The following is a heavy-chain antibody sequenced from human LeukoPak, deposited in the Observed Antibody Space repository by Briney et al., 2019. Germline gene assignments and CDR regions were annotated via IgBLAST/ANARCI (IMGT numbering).Heavy chain of an antibody. V-gene: IGHV1-69*06. CDR1: GGTFSSYA. Sequence: GASVKVSCKASGGTFSSYAISWVRQAPRQGLEWMGGIIPIFGTANYAQKFQGRVTITADKSTSTAYMELSSLRSEDTAVYYCARDRFPYYDILTGYYNFDYWGQGTLVTVSS. CDR2: IIPIFGTA. J-gene: IGHJ4*02. D-gene: IGHD3-9*01. CDR3: ARDRFPYYDILTGYYNFDY.